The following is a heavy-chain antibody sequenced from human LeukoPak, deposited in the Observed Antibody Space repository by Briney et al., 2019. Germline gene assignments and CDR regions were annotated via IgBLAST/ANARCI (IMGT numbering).Heavy chain of an antibody. Sequence: KPSETLSLTCTVSGGSISSGGYYWSWIRQQPGKGLEWIGYIYYSGSLYYNPSLKSRVTISVDTSKNQFSLKLSSVTAADTAVYYCARSADFCDSSGYHGGVRYNWFDPWGQGTRVTVSS. J-gene: IGHJ5*02. CDR1: GGSISSGGYY. V-gene: IGHV4-31*03. CDR3: ARSADFCDSSGYHGGVRYNWFDP. D-gene: IGHD3-22*01. CDR2: IYYSGSL.